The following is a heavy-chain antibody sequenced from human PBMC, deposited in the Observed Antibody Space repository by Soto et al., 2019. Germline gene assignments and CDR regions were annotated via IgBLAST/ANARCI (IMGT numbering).Heavy chain of an antibody. J-gene: IGHJ6*02. V-gene: IGHV3-72*01. Sequence: EVQLVESGGGLVQPGGSLRLSCAASGLIFSDYHMDWVRQAPGKGLEWVGRIRRKANSYTTEYAASVKGRFIISRDDSTISLYLQMNSLKSEDTAVYYCAMLGGWSGGSSGMDVWGQGTTVTVSS. CDR2: IRRKANSYTT. CDR1: GLIFSDYH. D-gene: IGHD6-19*01. CDR3: AMLGGWSGGSSGMDV.